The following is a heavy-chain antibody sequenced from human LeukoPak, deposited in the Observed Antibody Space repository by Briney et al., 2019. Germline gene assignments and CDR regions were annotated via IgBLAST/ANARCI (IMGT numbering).Heavy chain of an antibody. D-gene: IGHD4-11*01. Sequence: ASVKVSCKVSGYTLTELSMHWVRQAPGKGLGWMGGFDPEDGETIYAQKFQGRVTMTEDTSTDTAYMELSSLRSEDTAVYYCATAGANDYSNPFDYWGQGTLVTVSS. V-gene: IGHV1-24*01. J-gene: IGHJ4*02. CDR1: GYTLTELS. CDR3: ATAGANDYSNPFDY. CDR2: FDPEDGET.